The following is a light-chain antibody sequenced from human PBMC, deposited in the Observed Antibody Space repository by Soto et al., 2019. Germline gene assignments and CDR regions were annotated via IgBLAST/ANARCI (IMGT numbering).Light chain of an antibody. CDR3: KVWDSSSDHPGVV. CDR1: NIGTKS. CDR2: YDR. Sequence: SYELTQPPSVSVAPGKTARITCGGNNIGTKSVHWYQQKPGQAPVLVIHYDRDRPSGIAERFSGSNSGNTATLTIIRVEAGDEADYYCKVWDSSSDHPGVVFGGGTKLTVL. V-gene: IGLV3-21*04. J-gene: IGLJ2*01.